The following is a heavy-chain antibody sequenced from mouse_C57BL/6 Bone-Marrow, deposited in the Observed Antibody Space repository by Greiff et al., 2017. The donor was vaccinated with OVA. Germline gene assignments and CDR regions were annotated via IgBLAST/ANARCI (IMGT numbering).Heavy chain of an antibody. CDR1: GYAFTNYL. Sequence: VQLQQSGAELVRPGTSVKVSCKASGYAFTNYLIEWVKQRPGQGLEWIGVINPGSGGTNYNEKFKGKATLTADKSSSTAYMQLSSLTSEDSAVYFCARDYYDYDDGYAMDYWGQGTSVTVSS. D-gene: IGHD2-4*01. CDR2: INPGSGGT. J-gene: IGHJ4*01. CDR3: ARDYYDYDDGYAMDY. V-gene: IGHV1-54*01.